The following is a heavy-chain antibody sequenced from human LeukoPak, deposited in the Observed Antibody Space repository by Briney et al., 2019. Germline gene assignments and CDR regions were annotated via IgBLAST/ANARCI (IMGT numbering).Heavy chain of an antibody. Sequence: GGSLRLSCAASGFTLSTYSMNWVRQAPGKELEWVSYISSRSRTIYYADSVKGRFTISRDNAKNSLYLQMNSLRAEDTAVYYCERETYYYDSSGYYYPGGFDYWGQGTLVTVSS. CDR3: ERETYYYDSSGYYYPGGFDY. CDR2: ISSRSRTI. CDR1: GFTLSTYS. J-gene: IGHJ4*02. D-gene: IGHD3-22*01. V-gene: IGHV3-48*01.